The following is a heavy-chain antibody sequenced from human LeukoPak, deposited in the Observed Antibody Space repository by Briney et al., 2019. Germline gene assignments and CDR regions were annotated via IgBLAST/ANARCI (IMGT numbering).Heavy chain of an antibody. CDR2: ISWDGDTT. J-gene: IGHJ3*02. CDR1: GFTFDDYI. V-gene: IGHV3-43*01. D-gene: IGHD3-22*01. CDR3: AKARGLIGGDFDI. Sequence: QSGGSLRLSCAASGFTFDDYIMHWVRQGPRQGLEWVSLISWDGDTTYYADSVKARFTISRDNSKNSLYLLMNSLTTEDTALYYCAKARGLIGGDFDIWGRGTMVTVSS.